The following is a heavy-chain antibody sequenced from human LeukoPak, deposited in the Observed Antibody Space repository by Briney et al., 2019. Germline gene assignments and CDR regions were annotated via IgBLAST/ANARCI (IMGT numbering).Heavy chain of an antibody. CDR2: IYHSGST. Sequence: TLSLTCAVSGGSISSGGYSWSWIRQPPGKGLERIGYIYHSGSTYYNPSLKSRVTISVDRSKNQFSLKLSSVTAADTAVYYCARSAGVYDILTGYENNWFGPWGQGTLVAVSS. CDR1: GGSISSGGYS. J-gene: IGHJ5*02. V-gene: IGHV4-30-2*01. CDR3: ARSAGVYDILTGYENNWFGP. D-gene: IGHD3-9*01.